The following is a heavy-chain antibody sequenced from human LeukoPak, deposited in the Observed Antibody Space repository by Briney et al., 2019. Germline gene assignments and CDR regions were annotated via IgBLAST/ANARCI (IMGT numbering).Heavy chain of an antibody. D-gene: IGHD3-10*01. Sequence: ASVKVSCKASGYTFTSYDINWVRQATGQGLEWMGWMNPNSGNTGYAQKFQGRVTITRNTSISTAYMELSSLRSEDMAVYYCARAGYGSGSYEVWFDPWGQGTLVTVSS. CDR2: MNPNSGNT. V-gene: IGHV1-8*03. CDR3: ARAGYGSGSYEVWFDP. CDR1: GYTFTSYD. J-gene: IGHJ5*02.